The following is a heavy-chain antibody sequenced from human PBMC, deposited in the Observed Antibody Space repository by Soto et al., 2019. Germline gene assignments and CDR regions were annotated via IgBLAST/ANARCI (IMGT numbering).Heavy chain of an antibody. CDR1: GGTFSSYA. J-gene: IGHJ3*02. Sequence: SVKVSCKASGGTFSSYAISWVRQAPGQGLEWMGGIIPIFGTANYAQKFQGRVTITADKSTSTAYMELSSLRSEDTAVYYCASTIVGANSDAFDIWGHGTMVTVSS. CDR2: IIPIFGTA. D-gene: IGHD1-26*01. CDR3: ASTIVGANSDAFDI. V-gene: IGHV1-69*06.